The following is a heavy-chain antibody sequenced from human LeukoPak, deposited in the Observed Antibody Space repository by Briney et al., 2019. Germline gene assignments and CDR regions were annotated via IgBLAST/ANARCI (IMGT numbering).Heavy chain of an antibody. V-gene: IGHV4-38-2*01. CDR1: GYSISSGYY. Sequence: SETLSLTCAVSGYSISSGYYWGWIRQPPGKGLEWIGSIYHSGSTYYNPSLKSRVTISVDTSKNQFSLKLSSVTAADTAAYYCARVGDTDLDVWWLRGYFDYWGQGTLVTVSS. J-gene: IGHJ4*02. CDR2: IYHSGST. D-gene: IGHD5-12*01. CDR3: ARVGDTDLDVWWLRGYFDY.